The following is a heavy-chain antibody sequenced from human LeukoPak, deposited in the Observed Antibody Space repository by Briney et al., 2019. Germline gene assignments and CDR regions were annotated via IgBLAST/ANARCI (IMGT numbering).Heavy chain of an antibody. CDR2: IYYSGST. Sequence: SETLSLTCTVSGGSISSYYWSWIRQPPGKGLEWIGYIYYSGSTNYNPSLKSRVTISVDTSKNQFSLKLSSVTAADTAVYYCAALQVRWFDPWGQGTLVTVSS. V-gene: IGHV4-59*01. J-gene: IGHJ5*02. D-gene: IGHD4-11*01. CDR3: AALQVRWFDP. CDR1: GGSISSYY.